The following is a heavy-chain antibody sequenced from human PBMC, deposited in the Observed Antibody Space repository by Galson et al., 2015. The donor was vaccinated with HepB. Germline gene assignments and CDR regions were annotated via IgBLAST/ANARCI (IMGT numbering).Heavy chain of an antibody. CDR3: ARGQSGYDTWGYYYYMDV. J-gene: IGHJ6*03. Sequence: SLRLSCAASGFTFDDYGMSWVRQAPGKGLEWVSGIDRNGDSTAYADSMKGRFTISRDNTKNSLYLQMNSLRAEDTALYHCARGQSGYDTWGYYYYMDVWGKGTTVTVSS. V-gene: IGHV3-20*01. D-gene: IGHD5-12*01. CDR2: IDRNGDST. CDR1: GFTFDDYG.